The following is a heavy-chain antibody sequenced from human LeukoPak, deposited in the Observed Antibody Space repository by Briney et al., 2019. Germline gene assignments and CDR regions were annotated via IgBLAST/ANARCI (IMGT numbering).Heavy chain of an antibody. Sequence: GVYLCLSCAASGFSITDLYMDWLRQAPGKGLEWVGRTRNKPNGYTTDYGTSVKGRFIVSRDDSENSLYPQMNGLKTEDTAVYCCVRVQHGDYFDYWGQGTLVTVSS. CDR1: GFSITDLY. V-gene: IGHV3-72*01. CDR3: VRVQHGDYFDY. D-gene: IGHD4-17*01. J-gene: IGHJ4*02. CDR2: TRNKPNGYTT.